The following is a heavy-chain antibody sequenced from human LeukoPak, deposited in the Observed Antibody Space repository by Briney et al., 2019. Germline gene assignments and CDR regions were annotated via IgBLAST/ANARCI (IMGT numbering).Heavy chain of an antibody. CDR2: IYYSGST. CDR1: GDSFSSVDYY. V-gene: IGHV4-39*07. J-gene: IGHJ3*02. CDR3: AREGSQAAIFGVVILARGNDAFDI. D-gene: IGHD3-3*01. Sequence: PSETLSLTCTVSGDSFSSVDYYWGWIRQPPGKGLEWIGNIYYSGSTNYNPSLKSRVTISVDTSKNQFSLKLSSVTAADTAVYYCAREGSQAAIFGVVILARGNDAFDIWGQGAMVTVSS.